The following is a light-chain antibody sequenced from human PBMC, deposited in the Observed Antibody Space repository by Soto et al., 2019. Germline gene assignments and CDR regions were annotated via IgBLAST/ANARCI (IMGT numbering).Light chain of an antibody. J-gene: IGLJ2*01. CDR3: SSYTGSSPLVV. CDR1: SSDVGTYNH. Sequence: QSALTQPPSVSGSPGQSVTISCTGTSSDVGTYNHVSWYQQPPGTAPKLMIYDVSNRPSGVPDRFSGSKSGITASLTISGLQAEDEAEYYCSSYTGSSPLVVFGGGTKLTVL. V-gene: IGLV2-18*02. CDR2: DVS.